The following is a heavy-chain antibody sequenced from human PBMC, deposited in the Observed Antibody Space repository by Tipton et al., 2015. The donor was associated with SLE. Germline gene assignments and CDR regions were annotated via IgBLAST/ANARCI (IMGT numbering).Heavy chain of an antibody. CDR1: GFTFSSYA. J-gene: IGHJ4*02. V-gene: IGHV3-23*03. CDR3: AKGSEQLVCSY. Sequence: GSLRLSCAASGFTFSSYAMSWVRQAPGKGLEWVSVIYSGGSTYYADSVKGRFTISRDNSKNTLYLQMNSLRAEDTAVYYCAKGSEQLVCSYWGQGTLVTVSS. D-gene: IGHD6-6*01. CDR2: IYSGGST.